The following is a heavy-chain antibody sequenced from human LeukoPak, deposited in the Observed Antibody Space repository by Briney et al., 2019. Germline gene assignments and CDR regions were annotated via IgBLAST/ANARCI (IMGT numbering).Heavy chain of an antibody. V-gene: IGHV4-39*07. CDR2: IYYSGST. Sequence: SETLSLTCTVSGGSISSSSYYWRWIRQPPGKGLEWIGSIYYSGSTYYNPSLKSRVTISVDTSKNQFSLKLSSVTAADTAVYYCARDWGSSWPNWFDPWGQGTLVTVSS. J-gene: IGHJ5*02. CDR3: ARDWGSSWPNWFDP. CDR1: GGSISSSSYY. D-gene: IGHD6-13*01.